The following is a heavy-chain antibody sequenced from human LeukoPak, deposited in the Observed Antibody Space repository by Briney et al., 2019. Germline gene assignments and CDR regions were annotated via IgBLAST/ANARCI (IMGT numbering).Heavy chain of an antibody. V-gene: IGHV4-39*01. CDR3: ARQATLTPPTAARGNFDY. D-gene: IGHD6-6*01. J-gene: IGHJ4*02. CDR2: IYYSGST. Sequence: SETLSLTCTVSGGSISSSSYYWGWIRQPPGKGLEWIGSIYYSGSTYYNPSLKSRVTISVDTSKNQFSLKLSSVTAADTAVYYCARQATLTPPTAARGNFDYWGQGTLVTVSS. CDR1: GGSISSSSYY.